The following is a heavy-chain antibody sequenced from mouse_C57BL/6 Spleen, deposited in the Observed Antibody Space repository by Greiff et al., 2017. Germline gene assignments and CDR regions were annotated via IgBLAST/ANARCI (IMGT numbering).Heavy chain of an antibody. CDR2: IWGGGST. Sequence: QVQLQQSGPGLVQPSQSLSITCTVSGFSLTSYGVHWVRQSPGQGLEWLGVIWGGGSTDYNAAFISRLSISKDNSKSQVFFKMNSLQADDTAIYYCARSSLYSNYGAYWGQGTLVTVSA. V-gene: IGHV2-2*01. D-gene: IGHD2-5*01. J-gene: IGHJ3*01. CDR3: ARSSLYSNYGAY. CDR1: GFSLTSYG.